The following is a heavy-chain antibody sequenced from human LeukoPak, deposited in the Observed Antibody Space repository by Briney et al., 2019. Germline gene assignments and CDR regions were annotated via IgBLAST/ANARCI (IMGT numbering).Heavy chain of an antibody. J-gene: IGHJ4*02. CDR1: GFTFGDYA. Sequence: RSLRLSCTASGFTFGDYAMSWFRQAPGKGLEWVGFIRSKAYGGTTEYAASVKGRFTISRDDSKSIAYLQMNSLKTEDTAVYYCTRDCSSTSCYPDDYFDYWGQGTLVTVSS. V-gene: IGHV3-49*03. CDR2: IRSKAYGGTT. D-gene: IGHD2-2*01. CDR3: TRDCSSTSCYPDDYFDY.